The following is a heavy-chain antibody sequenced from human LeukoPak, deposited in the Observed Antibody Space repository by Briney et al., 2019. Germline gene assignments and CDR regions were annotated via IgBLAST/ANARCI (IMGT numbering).Heavy chain of an antibody. J-gene: IGHJ3*02. Sequence: SETLSLTRTVSGGSLSSGSYYGSWIRQPAGKGLEWIGRFYPSGRTNYNPSLKSRVTISVDTSKNQFSLKLSSVTAADTAVYYCAREYDFWSGYYVDAFDIWGQGTMVTVSS. CDR2: FYPSGRT. V-gene: IGHV4-61*02. CDR1: GGSLSSGSYY. D-gene: IGHD3-3*01. CDR3: AREYDFWSGYYVDAFDI.